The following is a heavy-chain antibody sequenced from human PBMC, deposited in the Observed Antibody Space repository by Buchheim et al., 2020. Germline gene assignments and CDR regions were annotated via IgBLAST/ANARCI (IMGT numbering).Heavy chain of an antibody. Sequence: QVQLQQWGAGLLKPSETLSLTCAVYGGSFSGYYWSWIRQPPGKGLEWIGEINHSGSTNYNPSLKSRVTISVDTSKNQFSLKLSSVTAADTAVYYCARGDCSSTSCSVYYYYGMDVWGQGTT. CDR3: ARGDCSSTSCSVYYYYGMDV. V-gene: IGHV4-34*01. CDR1: GGSFSGYY. CDR2: INHSGST. D-gene: IGHD2-2*01. J-gene: IGHJ6*02.